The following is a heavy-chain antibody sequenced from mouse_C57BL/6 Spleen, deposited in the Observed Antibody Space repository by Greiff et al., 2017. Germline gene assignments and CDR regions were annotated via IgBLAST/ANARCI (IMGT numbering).Heavy chain of an antibody. J-gene: IGHJ4*01. CDR1: GYTFTSYW. CDR2: IDPSDSYT. V-gene: IGHV1-59*01. CDR3: ARRDYGSSYDYYAMDY. Sequence: QVQLQQPGAELVRPGTSVKLSCKASGYTFTSYWMHWVKPRPGQGLEWIGVIDPSDSYTNYNQKFKGKATLTVDTSSSTAYMQLSSLTSEDSAVYYCARRDYGSSYDYYAMDYWGQGTSVTVSS. D-gene: IGHD1-1*01.